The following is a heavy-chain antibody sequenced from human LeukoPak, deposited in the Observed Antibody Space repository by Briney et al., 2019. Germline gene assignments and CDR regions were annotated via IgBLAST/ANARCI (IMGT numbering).Heavy chain of an antibody. CDR2: IKQDGSEK. CDR3: ARPLQWLVSDDAFDI. CDR1: GYSISSGYY. D-gene: IGHD6-19*01. Sequence: ETLSLTCTVSGYSISSGYYWGWIRQPPGKGLEWVANIKQDGSEKYYVDSVKGRFTISRDNAKNSLYLQMNSLRAEDTAVYYCARPLQWLVSDDAFDIWGQGTMVTVSS. J-gene: IGHJ3*02. V-gene: IGHV3-7*01.